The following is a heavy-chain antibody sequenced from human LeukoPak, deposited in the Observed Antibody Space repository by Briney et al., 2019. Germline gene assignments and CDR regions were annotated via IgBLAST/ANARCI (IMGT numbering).Heavy chain of an antibody. V-gene: IGHV3-23*01. CDR1: GFPFSSYA. Sequence: PGGSLRLSCEASGFPFSSYAMTWVRQAPGKGLEWVSAIGGSGAGTYYTDSVKGRFTISRDNSKNTLFLQMNSLRAEDTAVYYCAKRPSGGRDFDYWGQGTLVTVSS. D-gene: IGHD2-15*01. CDR2: IGGSGAGT. J-gene: IGHJ4*02. CDR3: AKRPSGGRDFDY.